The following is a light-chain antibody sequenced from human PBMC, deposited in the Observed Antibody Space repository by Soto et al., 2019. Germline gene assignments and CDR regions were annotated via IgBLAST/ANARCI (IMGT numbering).Light chain of an antibody. J-gene: IGKJ1*01. V-gene: IGKV3-15*01. CDR3: QQYNNWSQA. CDR1: QSVSSK. Sequence: EILMTQSPATLSVSAGDRATLTCRASQSVSSKLAWYQQKPGKAPRPLSYGASTRDTGIPARFSGSGSGTEFTLTISSLQSEEFAVYYCQQYNNWSQAFGQGTKVDIK. CDR2: GAS.